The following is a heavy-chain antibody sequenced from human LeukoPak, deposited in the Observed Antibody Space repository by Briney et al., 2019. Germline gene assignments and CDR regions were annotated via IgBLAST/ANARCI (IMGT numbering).Heavy chain of an antibody. V-gene: IGHV4-4*07. J-gene: IGHJ4*02. CDR2: ISTSGSP. CDR3: ARRYSSSWYDY. Sequence: PSETLSLTCTVSGGSINTYYWSWIRQPAGKGLEWIGRISTSGSPNYNPSLKSRVTISVYKTKNQFSLKLSSVTAADTAVYFCARRYSSSWYDYWGQGTLVTVSS. CDR1: GGSINTYY. D-gene: IGHD6-13*01.